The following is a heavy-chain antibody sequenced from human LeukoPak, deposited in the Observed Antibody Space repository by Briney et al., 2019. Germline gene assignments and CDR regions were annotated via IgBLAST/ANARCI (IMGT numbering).Heavy chain of an antibody. CDR3: ARASGSCYPSFDY. CDR1: GYTFTGYY. D-gene: IGHD1-26*01. Sequence: ASVKVSCKASGYTFTGYYMHWVRQAPGQGLEWMGWINPNSGGTNYAQKFQGRVTMTRDTSISTAYMELSRLRSDDTAVYYCARASGSCYPSFDYWGQGTLVTVSS. J-gene: IGHJ4*02. CDR2: INPNSGGT. V-gene: IGHV1-2*02.